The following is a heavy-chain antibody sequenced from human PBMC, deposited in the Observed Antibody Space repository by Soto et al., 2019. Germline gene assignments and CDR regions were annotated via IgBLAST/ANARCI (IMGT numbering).Heavy chain of an antibody. CDR1: GFSFSDAW. J-gene: IGHJ4*02. CDR2: VKSKTDGETA. D-gene: IGHD3-22*01. Sequence: EVQLVESGGGLVKPGGSLRLSCAASGFSFSDAWLNWVRQAPGKGLEWVGRVKSKTDGETADYATFVKGRFTISRDDSKNGLYLQMNSLKTEDTAVYYCAAERAYFHDSNGYLSIDFWGQGTLVTVSS. CDR3: AAERAYFHDSNGYLSIDF. V-gene: IGHV3-15*07.